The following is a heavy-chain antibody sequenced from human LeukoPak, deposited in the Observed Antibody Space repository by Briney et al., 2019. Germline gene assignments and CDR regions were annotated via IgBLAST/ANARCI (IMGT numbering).Heavy chain of an antibody. D-gene: IGHD3-9*01. J-gene: IGHJ4*02. CDR1: GGSISSINYY. CDR3: ARGGIYVLRYFDWRAFFDY. Sequence: SETLSLTCTVSGGSISSINYYWGWIRQPPGRGLAWIGSVYYTGSTYYNPSLKSRVTISVDTSKNQFSLKLGSVTAADTAVYYCARGGIYVLRYFDWRAFFDYWGQGTLVTVSS. CDR2: VYYTGST. V-gene: IGHV4-39*07.